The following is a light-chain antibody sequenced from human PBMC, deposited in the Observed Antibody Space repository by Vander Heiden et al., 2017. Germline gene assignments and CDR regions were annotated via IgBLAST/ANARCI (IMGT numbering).Light chain of an antibody. CDR2: VNN. CDR3: ASWDDSLIGYV. Sequence: QSVLTQPPSASGTPGPRVTISCPGRRSNIGRNTVNWYQQFPGAAPKLLIYVNNERPSGVHDRFSGSKSGTSASLAISGLQSEEEAHYYCASWDDSLIGYVFGTGTKVTVL. CDR1: RSNIGRNT. J-gene: IGLJ1*01. V-gene: IGLV1-44*01.